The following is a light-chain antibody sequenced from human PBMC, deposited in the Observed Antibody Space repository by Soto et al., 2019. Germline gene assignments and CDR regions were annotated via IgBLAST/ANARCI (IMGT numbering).Light chain of an antibody. J-gene: IGKJ1*01. CDR1: QTLTNRY. Sequence: VLTQSRGSLSLGPAVDASGSCSVSQTLTNRYLAWYPHIPGQATRPIIYGGSSRATGTQDRFSGSGAGTDFTLNSSGLAAEEFAVYSCQPYASSPETWGQGNKVGVK. V-gene: IGKV3-20*01. CDR3: QPYASSPET. CDR2: GGS.